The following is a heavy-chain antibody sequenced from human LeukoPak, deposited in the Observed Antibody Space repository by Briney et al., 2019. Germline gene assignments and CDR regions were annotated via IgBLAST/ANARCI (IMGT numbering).Heavy chain of an antibody. CDR1: GFTFSSYA. J-gene: IGHJ4*02. CDR2: ISGSGGST. V-gene: IGHV3-23*01. CDR3: AKGVYDSSGYLDY. Sequence: GGSLRLSCAASGFTFSSYAMSCVRQAPGKGLEWVSAISGSGGSTYYADSVKGRFTISRDNSKNTLYLQMNSLRAEDTAVYYCAKGVYDSSGYLDYWGQGTLVTVSS. D-gene: IGHD3-22*01.